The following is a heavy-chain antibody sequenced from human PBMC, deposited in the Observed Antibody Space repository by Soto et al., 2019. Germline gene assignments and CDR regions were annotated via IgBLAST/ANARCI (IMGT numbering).Heavy chain of an antibody. CDR2: ISGSGGST. V-gene: IGHV3-23*01. D-gene: IGHD2-15*01. CDR1: GFTFSSYA. CDR3: AKDAVDAIGSLGYGMDV. Sequence: EVQLLESGGGLVQPGGSLRLSCAASGFTFSSYAMSWVRQAPGKGLEWVSAISGSGGSTYYADSVKGRFTISRDNSKNTLYLQMNSLRAEDTAVYYCAKDAVDAIGSLGYGMDVWGQGTKVTVSS. J-gene: IGHJ6*02.